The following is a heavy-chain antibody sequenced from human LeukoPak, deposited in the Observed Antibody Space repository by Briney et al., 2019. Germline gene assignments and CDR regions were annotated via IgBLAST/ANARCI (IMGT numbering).Heavy chain of an antibody. J-gene: IGHJ4*02. CDR1: GGSISSYS. CDR2: IFYSGST. CDR3: ARDADYGGYYYFDY. D-gene: IGHD4-23*01. V-gene: IGHV4-59*01. Sequence: PSETLSLTCTVSGGSISSYSWSWIRQPPGKGLAWIAYIFYSGSTNYNPSLKSRVTISVDTSKNQFSLKLSSVTAADTAVYYCARDADYGGYYYFDYWGQGTLVTVSS.